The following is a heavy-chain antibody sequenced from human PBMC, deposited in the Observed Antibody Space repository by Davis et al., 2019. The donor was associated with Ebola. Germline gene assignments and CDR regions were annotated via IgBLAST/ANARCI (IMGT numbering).Heavy chain of an antibody. J-gene: IGHJ4*02. CDR3: AKVLIVLMVYAPLDY. Sequence: GGSLRLSCAASGFTFSSYAMHWVRQAPGKGLEWVALISYDGSNKYYADSVKGRFTISRDNSKNTLYLQMNSLRAEDTAVYYCAKVLIVLMVYAPLDYWGQGTLVTVSS. D-gene: IGHD2-8*01. V-gene: IGHV3-30-3*01. CDR1: GFTFSSYA. CDR2: ISYDGSNK.